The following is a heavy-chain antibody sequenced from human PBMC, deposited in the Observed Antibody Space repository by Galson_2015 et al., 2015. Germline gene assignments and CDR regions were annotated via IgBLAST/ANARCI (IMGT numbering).Heavy chain of an antibody. Sequence: LRLSCEASGFTFDDYAMHWVRQAPGKGLEWVSGISWNGGSLDYADPVKGRFTISRDNAKNSLYLQMNSLRAEDTALYYCAKDRGYDSHHYYYYGLDVWGQGTTVTVS. CDR3: AKDRGYDSHHYYYYGLDV. V-gene: IGHV3-9*01. CDR2: ISWNGGSL. CDR1: GFTFDDYA. D-gene: IGHD5-12*01. J-gene: IGHJ6*02.